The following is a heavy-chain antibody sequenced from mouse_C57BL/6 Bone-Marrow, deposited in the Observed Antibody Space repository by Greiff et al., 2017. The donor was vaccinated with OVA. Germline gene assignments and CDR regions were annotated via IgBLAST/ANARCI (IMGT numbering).Heavy chain of an antibody. D-gene: IGHD2-5*01. J-gene: IGHJ3*01. Sequence: EVKLVESGGGLVKPGGSLKLSCAASGFTFSDYGMHWVRQAPEKGLEWVAYISSGSSTIYYADTVKGRFTISRDNAKNTLFLQLTSLRSEDTAMYYCARPPYYSNSSWFAYWGQGTLVTVSA. V-gene: IGHV5-17*01. CDR2: ISSGSSTI. CDR1: GFTFSDYG. CDR3: ARPPYYSNSSWFAY.